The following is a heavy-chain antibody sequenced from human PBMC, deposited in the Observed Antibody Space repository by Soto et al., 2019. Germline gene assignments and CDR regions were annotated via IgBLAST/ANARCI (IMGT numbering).Heavy chain of an antibody. V-gene: IGHV3-23*01. D-gene: IGHD3-10*01. CDR1: GFTFSSYA. J-gene: IGHJ6*02. Sequence: LRLSCAASGFTFSSYAMSWVRQAPGKGLEWVSAISGSGGSTYYADSVKGRFTISRDNSKNTLYLQMNSLRAEDTAVYYCAKEVTMVRGSRTYYYYGMDVWGQGTTVTVSS. CDR3: AKEVTMVRGSRTYYYYGMDV. CDR2: ISGSGGST.